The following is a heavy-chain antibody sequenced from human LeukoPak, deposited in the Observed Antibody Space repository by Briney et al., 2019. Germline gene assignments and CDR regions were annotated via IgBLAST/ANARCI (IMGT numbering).Heavy chain of an antibody. V-gene: IGHV4-59*07. D-gene: IGHD6-19*01. CDR2: IYYSGST. J-gene: IGHJ6*02. CDR3: ARSSGPYYYYGMDV. Sequence: ADTLSLTCTVSCGSINSYYLSWIRQPPRKRLEGMGYIYYSGSTNYNPSLTRRVTISVDTSKNQLSMKLSSVTAADPAVYYCARSSGPYYYYGMDVWGQGKTVTVSS. CDR1: CGSINSYY.